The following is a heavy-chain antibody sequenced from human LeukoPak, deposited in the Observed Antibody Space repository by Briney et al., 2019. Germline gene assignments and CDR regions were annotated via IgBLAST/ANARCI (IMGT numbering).Heavy chain of an antibody. CDR3: AGLKYSSGWYGMDV. J-gene: IGHJ6*04. D-gene: IGHD6-19*01. CDR2: IYHSGST. V-gene: IGHV4-34*01. Sequence: PSETLSLTCAVYGGSFSGYYWGWIRQPPGKGLEWIGEIYHSGSTNYNPSLKSRVTISVDKSKNQFSLKLSSVTAADTAVYYCAGLKYSSGWYGMDVWGKGTTVTVSS. CDR1: GGSFSGYY.